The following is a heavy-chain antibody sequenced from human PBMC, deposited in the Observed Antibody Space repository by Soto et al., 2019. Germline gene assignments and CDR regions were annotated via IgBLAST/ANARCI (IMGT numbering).Heavy chain of an antibody. D-gene: IGHD5-12*01. CDR2: INHSGST. J-gene: IGHJ4*02. V-gene: IGHV4-34*02. CDR3: AGNIVATISSFDY. Sequence: QVQLQQWGAGLLKPSETLSLTCAVYGESFSGYYWSWIRQPPGKGRERIGEINHSGSTNYNPSLKSRVTMSVDTSKNQFSLKLSSVTAADTAMYYCAGNIVATISSFDYWGQGTLVTVSS. CDR1: GESFSGYY.